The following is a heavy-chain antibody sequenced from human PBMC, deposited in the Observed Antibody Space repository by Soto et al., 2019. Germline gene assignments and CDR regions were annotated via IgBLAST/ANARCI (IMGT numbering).Heavy chain of an antibody. Sequence: TSETLSLTCTVSGTSISTYYWSWIRQPPGKGLERIGYIYWNGNTNYNPSLKSRVSISVDTSKNQLSLRLSSVTAADTAVYFCAREDYDSSGRDGDFDIWGRGTMVT. CDR1: GTSISTYY. CDR3: AREDYDSSGRDGDFDI. D-gene: IGHD3-22*01. CDR2: IYWNGNT. J-gene: IGHJ3*02. V-gene: IGHV4-59*01.